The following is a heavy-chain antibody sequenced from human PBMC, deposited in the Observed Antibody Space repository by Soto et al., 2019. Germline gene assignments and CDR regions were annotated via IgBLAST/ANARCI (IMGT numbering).Heavy chain of an antibody. J-gene: IGHJ4*02. Sequence: QVQLVQSGAEVKKPGASVKVSCKASGYTFTSYDINWVRQATGQGLEWMGWMNPNSGNTGYAQKYQGRGTMTRNTSISTAYMELSSLRSEDTAVYDCARERSSGWYVDYWGQGTLVTVSS. CDR3: ARERSSGWYVDY. CDR2: MNPNSGNT. V-gene: IGHV1-8*01. CDR1: GYTFTSYD. D-gene: IGHD6-19*01.